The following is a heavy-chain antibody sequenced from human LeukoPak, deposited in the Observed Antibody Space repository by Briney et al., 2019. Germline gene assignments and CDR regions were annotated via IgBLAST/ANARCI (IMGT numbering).Heavy chain of an antibody. Sequence: PGGSLRFSCAASGFTFSSYAMSWVRQAPGKGLEWVSAISGSGGSTYYADSVKGRFTISRDNSKNTLYLQMNSLRAEDTAVYYCAKDQLLIAAAGYFDYWGQGTLVTVSS. V-gene: IGHV3-23*01. D-gene: IGHD6-13*01. CDR3: AKDQLLIAAAGYFDY. CDR1: GFTFSSYA. J-gene: IGHJ4*02. CDR2: ISGSGGST.